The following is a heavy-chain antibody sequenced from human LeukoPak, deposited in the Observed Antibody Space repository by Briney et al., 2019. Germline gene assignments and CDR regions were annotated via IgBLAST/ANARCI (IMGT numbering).Heavy chain of an antibody. CDR2: ISWNSGSI. J-gene: IGHJ4*02. D-gene: IGHD3-9*01. V-gene: IGHV3-9*01. CDR3: AKDMAPRVDAILTGYLDY. Sequence: PGGSLRLSCAASGFTFDDYAMHWVRQAPGKGLEWVSGISWNSGSIGYADSVKGRFTISRDNAKNSLYLQMNSLRAEDTALYYCAKDMAPRVDAILTGYLDYWGQGTLVTVSS. CDR1: GFTFDDYA.